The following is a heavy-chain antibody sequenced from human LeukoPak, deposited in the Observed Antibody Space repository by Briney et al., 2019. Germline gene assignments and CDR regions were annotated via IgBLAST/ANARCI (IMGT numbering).Heavy chain of an antibody. V-gene: IGHV3-53*04. CDR2: IYSGGST. J-gene: IGHJ4*02. CDR1: GFTVSSNY. Sequence: PGGSLRLSCAASGFTVSSNYMSWVRQAPGKGLEWVSVIYSGGSTYYADSVKGRLTISRHNSKNTLYLQMNSLRAEDTAVYYCAREGVAAAGPLDWGQGTLVTVSS. CDR3: AREGVAAAGPLD. D-gene: IGHD6-13*01.